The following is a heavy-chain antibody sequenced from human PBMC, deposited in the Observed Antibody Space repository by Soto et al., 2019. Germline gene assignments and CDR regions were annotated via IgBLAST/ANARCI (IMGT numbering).Heavy chain of an antibody. CDR3: ARLAVGYDSSGYYIDH. V-gene: IGHV5-51*01. CDR2: IYPGDSDA. J-gene: IGHJ4*02. CDR1: GFSFDIYW. Sequence: PGESLKISCEASGFSFDIYWIGWVRQLPGKGPEWMGIIYPGDSDARYSPSFQGQVTFSADKSISTAYLHWSSLKASDTATYYCARLAVGYDSSGYYIDHWGQGTLVTV. D-gene: IGHD3-22*01.